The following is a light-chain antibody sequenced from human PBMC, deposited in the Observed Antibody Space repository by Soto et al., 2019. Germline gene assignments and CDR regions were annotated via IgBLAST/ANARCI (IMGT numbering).Light chain of an antibody. CDR3: QQYGRSPLMYT. V-gene: IGKV3-20*01. CDR1: QSITSKF. CDR2: GAS. J-gene: IGKJ2*01. Sequence: EIVLTQSPGTLSLSPGERATLSCRASQSITSKFLAWYQQKPGQAPRLLIYGASTRAAGVPDRFSGSGSGTDFTLTSTRLEPEDFAVYYCQQYGRSPLMYTFGQGTKLGV.